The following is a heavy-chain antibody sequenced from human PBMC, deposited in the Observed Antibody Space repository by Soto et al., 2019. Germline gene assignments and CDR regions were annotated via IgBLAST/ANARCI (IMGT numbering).Heavy chain of an antibody. CDR3: VRYCSSTLCNGVATRTFDY. D-gene: IGHD2-2*01. J-gene: IGHJ4*02. Sequence: EVQLVESGGALVQPGGSLRLSCAASRFTFSTYEMIWVRQAPGKGLEWGSYISSSGNTVYYADSVKGRFTISRDNTRNSLYLQMNSLRDEDTALYYCVRYCSSTLCNGVATRTFDYWGQGTLVTVSS. CDR1: RFTFSTYE. V-gene: IGHV3-48*03. CDR2: ISSSGNTV.